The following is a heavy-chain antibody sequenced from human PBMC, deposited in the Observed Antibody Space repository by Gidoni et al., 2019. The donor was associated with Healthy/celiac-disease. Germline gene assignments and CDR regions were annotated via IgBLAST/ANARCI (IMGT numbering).Heavy chain of an antibody. J-gene: IGHJ4*02. V-gene: IGHV3-7*01. CDR2: IKQDGSEK. CDR3: ARAGDGYCTNGVCHPGYFDY. CDR1: GFTFSSYW. D-gene: IGHD2-8*01. Sequence: EVQLVESGGGLVQPGGSLGLLCAASGFTFSSYWMSWVRQAPGKGLEWVANIKQDGSEKYYVDSVKGRFTISRDNAKNSLYLQMNSLRAEDTAVYYCARAGDGYCTNGVCHPGYFDYWGQGTLVTVSS.